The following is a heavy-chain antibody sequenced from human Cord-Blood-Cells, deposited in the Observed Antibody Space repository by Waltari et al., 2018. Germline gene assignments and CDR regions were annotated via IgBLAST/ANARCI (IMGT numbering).Heavy chain of an antibody. CDR2: INPSGGST. J-gene: IGHJ5*02. Sequence: QVQLVQSGAEVKKPGASVKVSCKASGYTFTRYYMPWVRQAPGQGLEWMGIINPSGGSTSYAQKFQGRVTMTRDTSTSTVYMELSSLRSEDTAVYYCARDPLIAAAGTRWFDPWGQGTLVTVSS. CDR3: ARDPLIAAAGTRWFDP. D-gene: IGHD6-13*01. CDR1: GYTFTRYY. V-gene: IGHV1-46*01.